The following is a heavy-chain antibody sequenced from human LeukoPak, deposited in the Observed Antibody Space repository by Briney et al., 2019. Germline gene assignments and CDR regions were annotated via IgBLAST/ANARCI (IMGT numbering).Heavy chain of an antibody. CDR2: IIPIFSTA. Sequence: SVKVSCKASGGTFSSYAISWVRQAPGQGLGWMGRIIPIFSTANYAQKFQGRVTSTTDESTTTAYMELSSLRSEDTAVYYCARDSYCSGGSCNSLPYDYWGQGTLVTVSS. D-gene: IGHD2-15*01. V-gene: IGHV1-69*05. CDR1: GGTFSSYA. J-gene: IGHJ4*02. CDR3: ARDSYCSGGSCNSLPYDY.